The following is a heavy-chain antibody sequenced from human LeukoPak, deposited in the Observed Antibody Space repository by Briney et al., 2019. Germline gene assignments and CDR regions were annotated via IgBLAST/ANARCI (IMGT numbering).Heavy chain of an antibody. V-gene: IGHV3-20*04. CDR2: INWNGGST. D-gene: IGHD4-17*01. CDR3: ARGGGTVTTLDY. CDR1: GLTFDDYG. J-gene: IGHJ4*02. Sequence: GGSLRLSCEASGLTFDDYGISWVRHAPGKGLEWVSGINWNGGSTGYADSVKGRFTISRDNAKNSLYLQMNSLRAEDTALYYCARGGGTVTTLDYWGQGTLVTVSS.